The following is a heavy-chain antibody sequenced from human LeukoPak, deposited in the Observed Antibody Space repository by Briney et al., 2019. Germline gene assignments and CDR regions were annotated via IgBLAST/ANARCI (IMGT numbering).Heavy chain of an antibody. CDR2: ISSSGSII. D-gene: IGHD5-24*01. J-gene: IGHJ4*02. Sequence: PGGSLRLSCAASGFTFGSYEMNWVRQAPEKGLEWVSYISSSGSIIHYADSVKGRFTISRDNAKNSLYLQMNSLRAEDMAIYYCARDDGYHYGFDYWGQGTLVTVSS. V-gene: IGHV3-48*03. CDR1: GFTFGSYE. CDR3: ARDDGYHYGFDY.